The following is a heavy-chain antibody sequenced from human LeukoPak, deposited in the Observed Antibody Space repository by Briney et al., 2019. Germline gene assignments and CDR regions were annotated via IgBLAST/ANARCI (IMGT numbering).Heavy chain of an antibody. CDR1: GSRFTSYW. CDR3: ARPTRFAGDDSSGYYFDVGLDP. Sequence: GASLKISCKGSGSRFTSYWIGWVRQMPGKGLEWMGIIYPGDSDTRYSPSFQGQLTISADKSISTASLQWDTLKASDTAMYYCARPTRFAGDDSSGYYFDVGLDPWGQGTLVTVSS. CDR2: IYPGDSDT. J-gene: IGHJ5*02. V-gene: IGHV5-51*01. D-gene: IGHD3-22*01.